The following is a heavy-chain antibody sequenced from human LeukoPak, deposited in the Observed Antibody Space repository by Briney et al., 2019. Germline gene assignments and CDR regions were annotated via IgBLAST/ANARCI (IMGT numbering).Heavy chain of an antibody. CDR2: IYYTGST. J-gene: IGHJ4*02. CDR3: ASHCSGGTCYRYYFDN. D-gene: IGHD2-15*01. Sequence: PSETLSLTCTVSGGFISSGGYYWSWIRQHPGKGLERIGYIYYTGSTYYNPSLKSRASISVDPSNNQFSLKLSSVSAADTAVYYCASHCSGGTCYRYYFDNWGQGTLVTVSS. CDR1: GGFISSGGYY. V-gene: IGHV4-31*03.